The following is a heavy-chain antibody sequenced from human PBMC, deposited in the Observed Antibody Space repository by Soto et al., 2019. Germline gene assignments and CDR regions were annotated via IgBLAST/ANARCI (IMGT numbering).Heavy chain of an antibody. Sequence: SETLSLTCAVSGDSISSSNWWTWVRQPPGKGLEWIGYIYHSGNTNYNPSLRSRVTISVDKSKNQFSLKLSSVTAADTAVYYCARGSYYGSGSYYSYYYYYGMDVWGQGTTVTVSS. V-gene: IGHV4-4*02. CDR2: IYHSGNT. D-gene: IGHD3-10*01. J-gene: IGHJ6*02. CDR3: ARGSYYGSGSYYSYYYYYGMDV. CDR1: GDSISSSNW.